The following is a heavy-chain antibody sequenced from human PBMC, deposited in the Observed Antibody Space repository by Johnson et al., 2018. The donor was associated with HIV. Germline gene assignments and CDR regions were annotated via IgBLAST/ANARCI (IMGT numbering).Heavy chain of an antibody. CDR1: GLTFSSYG. Sequence: QVQLVESGGGVVQPGQSLRLSCAASGLTFSSYGMHWVRQAPGKGLEWVAVISYDGSNKYYADSVKGRFTISRDNSKNTLYLQMNSLRAEDTAVYYCARDGGETLVMLGYAFDIWGQGTMVTVSS. CDR3: ARDGGETLVMLGYAFDI. J-gene: IGHJ3*02. CDR2: ISYDGSNK. D-gene: IGHD4-23*01. V-gene: IGHV3-30*03.